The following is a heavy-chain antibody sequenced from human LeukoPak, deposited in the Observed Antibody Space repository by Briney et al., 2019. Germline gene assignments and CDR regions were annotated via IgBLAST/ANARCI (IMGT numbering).Heavy chain of an antibody. CDR2: IWYDGSNK. CDR3: AKDRSYSYGTDYFDY. Sequence: GGSLRLSCAASGFTFSSYGMHWVRQAPGKGMEWVAVIWYDGSNKYYADSVKGRFTISRDNSKNTLYLQMNSLRAEDTAVYYCAKDRSYSYGTDYFDYWGQGTLVTVSS. D-gene: IGHD5-18*01. V-gene: IGHV3-33*06. J-gene: IGHJ4*02. CDR1: GFTFSSYG.